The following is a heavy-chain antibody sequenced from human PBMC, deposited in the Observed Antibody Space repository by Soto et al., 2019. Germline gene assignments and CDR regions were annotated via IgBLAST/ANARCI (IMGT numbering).Heavy chain of an antibody. CDR1: AGTFTSYT. J-gene: IGHJ5*02. CDR2: IIPILGIA. V-gene: IGHV1-69*04. CDR3: ARDRFSSSPNWFDP. D-gene: IGHD6-6*01. Sequence: SVQFSCNASAGTFTSYTISWVRQSPGQGLEWMGRIIPILGIANYAQKFQGRVTITADKSTSTAYMELSSLRSEDTAVYYWARDRFSSSPNWFDPWGQGTLVTDSS.